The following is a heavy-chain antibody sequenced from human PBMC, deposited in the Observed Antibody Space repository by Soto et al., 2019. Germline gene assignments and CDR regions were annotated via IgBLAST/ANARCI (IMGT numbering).Heavy chain of an antibody. CDR2: IKQDGSEK. J-gene: IGHJ4*02. V-gene: IGHV3-7*01. CDR3: ARDRGGDYPDY. D-gene: IGHD4-17*01. CDR1: GFTFSSYW. Sequence: EVQLVESGGGLVQPGGSLRLSCAASGFTFSSYWMSWVRQAPGKGLEWVANIKQDGSEKYYVDSVKGRFTISRDNAKNSLYLQMNSLRAEVTAVYYCARDRGGDYPDYWGQGTLVTVSS.